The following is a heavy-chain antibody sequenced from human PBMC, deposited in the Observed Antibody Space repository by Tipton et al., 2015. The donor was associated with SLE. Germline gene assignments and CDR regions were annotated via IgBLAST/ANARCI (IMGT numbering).Heavy chain of an antibody. V-gene: IGHV3-7*03. J-gene: IGHJ4*02. CDR3: AKGSEQWLDENYFDY. CDR2: INRDGFEK. D-gene: IGHD6-19*01. CDR1: GFTFSSYW. Sequence: SLRLSCAASGFTFSSYWMSWVRQAPGKGLEWVANINRDGFEKKYVDSLKGRFTISRDDAKNSLYLQMNSLRAEDTALYYCAKGSEQWLDENYFDYWGQGTLVTVSS.